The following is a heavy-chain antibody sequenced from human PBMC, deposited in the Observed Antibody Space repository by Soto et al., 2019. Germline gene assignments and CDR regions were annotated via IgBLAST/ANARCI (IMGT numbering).Heavy chain of an antibody. V-gene: IGHV5-51*01. CDR2: IFPGDSDT. CDR1: GYTFTTYW. Sequence: EVQLVQSGAEVKKPGESLKISCKASGYTFTTYWIGWVRQMPGNGLEWMGTIFPGDSDTRYSPSFQGQVTISADKSISTAYLQWSSLKASDTAMYYCARLPPSHILTGYPLVCFDSWGQGTLVTVSS. J-gene: IGHJ4*02. CDR3: ARLPPSHILTGYPLVCFDS. D-gene: IGHD3-9*01.